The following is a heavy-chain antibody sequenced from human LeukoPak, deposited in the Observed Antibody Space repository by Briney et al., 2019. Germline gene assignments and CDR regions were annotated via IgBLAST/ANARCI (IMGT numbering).Heavy chain of an antibody. CDR3: ARAAYSGSYHSDY. V-gene: IGHV4-61*01. CDR1: GGSFSSGSYY. CDR2: IYYSGST. Sequence: SETLSLTCTVSGGSFSSGSYYWNWIRQPPGKGLEWIGYIYYSGSTNYNPSLKSRVTISVDTSKNQFSLKLSSVTAADTAVYYCARAAYSGSYHSDYWGQGTLVTVSS. J-gene: IGHJ4*02. D-gene: IGHD1-26*01.